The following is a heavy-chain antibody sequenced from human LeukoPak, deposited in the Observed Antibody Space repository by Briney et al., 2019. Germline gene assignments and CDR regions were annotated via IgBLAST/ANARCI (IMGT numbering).Heavy chain of an antibody. V-gene: IGHV4-61*01. CDR2: IYYSGST. J-gene: IGHJ6*02. D-gene: IGHD3-10*01. CDR3: ARVWGLYYGSGITYYYYGMDV. CDR1: GGSVSSGSYY. Sequence: SETLSLTCTVSGGSVSSGSYYWSWIRQPPGKGLEWIGYIYYSGSTNYNPSLKSRVTISVDTSKNQFSLKLSSVTAADTAVYYCARVWGLYYGSGITYYYYGMDVWGQGTTVTVSS.